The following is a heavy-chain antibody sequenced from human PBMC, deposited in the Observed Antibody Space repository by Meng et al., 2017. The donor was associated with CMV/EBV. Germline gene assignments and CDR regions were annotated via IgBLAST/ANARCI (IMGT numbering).Heavy chain of an antibody. Sequence: GYTLSHYWMNWVRQAPGQGIEWVGIINPSGGSTTYAQKFQGRVVLTRDTSTSTVYMDLSSLRSEDRAVYYCARSGSTTSQQPGYFDLWGRGTLVTVSS. V-gene: IGHV1-46*01. CDR3: ARSGSTTSQQPGYFDL. CDR1: GYTLSHYW. D-gene: IGHD2-2*01. J-gene: IGHJ2*01. CDR2: INPSGGST.